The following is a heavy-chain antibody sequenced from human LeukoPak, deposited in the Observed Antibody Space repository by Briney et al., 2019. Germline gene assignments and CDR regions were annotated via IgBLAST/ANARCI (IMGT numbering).Heavy chain of an antibody. V-gene: IGHV1-8*01. Sequence: ASVKVSCKASEYTFTSYDINWVRQATGQGLEWMGWMNPNSGNTGYAQRFQGRVTMTRNTSISTAYMELSSLTSEDTAVYYCATTPPYYYGSGSYLLWGQGTLVTVSS. D-gene: IGHD3-10*01. CDR1: EYTFTSYD. CDR3: ATTPPYYYGSGSYLL. J-gene: IGHJ4*02. CDR2: MNPNSGNT.